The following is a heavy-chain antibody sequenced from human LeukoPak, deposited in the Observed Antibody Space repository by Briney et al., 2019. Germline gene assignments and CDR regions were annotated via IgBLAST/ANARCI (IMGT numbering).Heavy chain of an antibody. CDR3: ARADYDTYYFDY. D-gene: IGHD3-22*01. CDR1: GFTFSTYG. CDR2: IWYDGSNK. J-gene: IGHJ4*02. V-gene: IGHV3-33*01. Sequence: GGPLRLSCAASGFTFSTYGMHWVRQAPGKGLEWVAVIWYDGSNKYYADSVKGRFTISRDNFKNTLYLQMNSLRAEDTAVYYCARADYDTYYFDYWGQGTLVTVSS.